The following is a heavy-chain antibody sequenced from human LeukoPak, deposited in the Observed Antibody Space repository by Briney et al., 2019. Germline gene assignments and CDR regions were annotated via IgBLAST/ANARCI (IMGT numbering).Heavy chain of an antibody. D-gene: IGHD3-22*01. V-gene: IGHV4-61*02. CDR1: GGSISGGSYY. CDR3: ASGYYYRGDY. Sequence: SETLSLTCTVSGGSISGGSYYWSWIRQPAGKGLEWIGRIYTSGSTNYNPSLKSRVTISVDTSKNQFSLKLSSVTAADTAVYCCASGYYYRGDYWGQGTLVTVSS. J-gene: IGHJ4*02. CDR2: IYTSGST.